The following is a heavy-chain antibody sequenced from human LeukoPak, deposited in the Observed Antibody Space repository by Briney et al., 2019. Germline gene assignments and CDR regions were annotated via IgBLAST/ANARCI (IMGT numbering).Heavy chain of an antibody. D-gene: IGHD3-9*01. CDR3: ARDRRYFDWLLSDAFDI. V-gene: IGHV4-39*07. CDR1: GGSISSSSYY. Sequence: SETLSLTCTVSGGSISSSSYYWGWIRQPPGKGLEWIGSIYYSGSTYYNPSLKSRVTISVDTSKNQFSLKLSSVTAADTAVYYCARDRRYFDWLLSDAFDIWGQGTMVTVSS. J-gene: IGHJ3*02. CDR2: IYYSGST.